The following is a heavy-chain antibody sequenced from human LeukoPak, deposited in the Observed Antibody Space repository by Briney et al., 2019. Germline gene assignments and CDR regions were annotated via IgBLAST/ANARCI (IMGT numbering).Heavy chain of an antibody. CDR2: FSPYNGNT. CDR1: VYTFPGYY. CDR3: ARGPHERSGYPDD. V-gene: IGHV1-18*04. J-gene: IGHJ4*02. Sequence: GASVKVSCEASVYTFPGYYIHWVRQAPGQGLEWMGWFSPYNGNTNYAQKFQGRVTMTTDTSTSTAYMELRSLRSDDTAVYYCARGPHERSGYPDDWGQGTLVTVSS. D-gene: IGHD3-22*01.